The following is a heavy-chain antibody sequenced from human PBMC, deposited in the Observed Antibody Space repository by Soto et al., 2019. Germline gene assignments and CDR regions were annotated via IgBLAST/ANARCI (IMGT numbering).Heavy chain of an antibody. Sequence: QLQLQESGPGLVKPSETLSLTCTVSGGSISSSSYYWGWIRQPPGKGLEWIGSIYYSGSTYYNPSLKSRVTISVDTSKNQCSLKLSSVTAADTAVYYCARSPQWLVQGSGFDPWGQGTLVTVSS. V-gene: IGHV4-39*01. CDR1: GGSISSSSYY. D-gene: IGHD6-19*01. CDR2: IYYSGST. J-gene: IGHJ5*02. CDR3: ARSPQWLVQGSGFDP.